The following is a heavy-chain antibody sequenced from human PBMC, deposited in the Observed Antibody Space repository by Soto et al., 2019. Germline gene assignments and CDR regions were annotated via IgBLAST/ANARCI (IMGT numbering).Heavy chain of an antibody. Sequence: GESLKISCAASGFTFSSYDMHWVRQATGKGLEWVSAIGTAGDTYYPGSVKGRFTISRENAKNSLYLQMNSLRAGDTAVYYCARAGVYGSFDIWGQGTMVTVSS. D-gene: IGHD4-17*01. CDR3: ARAGVYGSFDI. CDR1: GFTFSSYD. J-gene: IGHJ3*02. V-gene: IGHV3-13*01. CDR2: IGTAGDT.